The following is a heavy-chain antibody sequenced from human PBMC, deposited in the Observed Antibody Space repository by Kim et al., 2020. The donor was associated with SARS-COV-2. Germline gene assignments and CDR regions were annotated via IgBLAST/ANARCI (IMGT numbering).Heavy chain of an antibody. Sequence: SETLSLTCAVYGGSFSGYYWSWIRQPPGKGLEWIGEINHSGSTNYNPSLKSRVTISVDTSKNQFSLKLSSVTAADTAVYYCARGYRGYSYGYRGGMDVWGQGTTVTVSS. V-gene: IGHV4-34*01. D-gene: IGHD5-18*01. CDR1: GGSFSGYY. J-gene: IGHJ6*02. CDR3: ARGYRGYSYGYRGGMDV. CDR2: INHSGST.